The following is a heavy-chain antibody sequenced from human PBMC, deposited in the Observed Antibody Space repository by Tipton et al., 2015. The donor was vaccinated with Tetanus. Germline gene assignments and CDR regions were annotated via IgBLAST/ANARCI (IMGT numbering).Heavy chain of an antibody. CDR1: GDSIRRGDYY. V-gene: IGHV4-30-4*01. CDR2: IYYSGST. CDR3: ARLTCSSPGCYYSYYYYVDF. Sequence: TLSLTCSVSGDSIRRGDYYWGWIRQSPGKGLEWLGYIYYSGSTYNNPFLKSRVSISLDASKNQFALSLNSVTAADTATYYLARLTCSSPGCYYSYYYYVDFWGTGTAFAVSS. J-gene: IGHJ6*03. D-gene: IGHD2-2*01.